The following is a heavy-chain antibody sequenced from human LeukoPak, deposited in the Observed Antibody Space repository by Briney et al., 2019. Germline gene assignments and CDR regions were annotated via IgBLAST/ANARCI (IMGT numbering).Heavy chain of an antibody. CDR2: ISSSSSYI. CDR3: AREPPLWGSSAFDI. CDR1: GFTFSSYA. D-gene: IGHD3-16*01. Sequence: GGSLRLSCAASGFTFSSYAMSWVRQAPGKGLEWVSAISSSSSYIYYADSVKGRFTISRDNAKNSLYLQMNSLRAEDTAVYYCAREPPLWGSSAFDIWGQGTMVTVSS. V-gene: IGHV3-21*01. J-gene: IGHJ3*02.